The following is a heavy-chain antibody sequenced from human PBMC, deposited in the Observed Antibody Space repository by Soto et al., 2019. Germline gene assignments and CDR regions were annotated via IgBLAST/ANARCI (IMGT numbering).Heavy chain of an antibody. J-gene: IGHJ4*02. CDR2: FRTGGDDGTT. D-gene: IGHD3-10*01. CDR3: AKKVNSGPGSQYFDY. CDR1: GFTFSSYS. V-gene: IGHV3-23*01. Sequence: EVQLLESGGGLVQPGVSLRLSCAASGFTFSSYSMSWVRQAPGKGLEWVSGFRTGGDDGTTYYADSVKGRFTISRDNSKNTLFLQMNSLRAEDTAIYYCAKKVNSGPGSQYFDYWGQGTLVTVSS.